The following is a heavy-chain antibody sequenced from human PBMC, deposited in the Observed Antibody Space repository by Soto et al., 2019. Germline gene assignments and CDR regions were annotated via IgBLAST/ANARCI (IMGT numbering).Heavy chain of an antibody. Sequence: QVQLQESGPGLVKPSGTLSLTCAVSGGSISSSNWWSWVRQPPGKGLEWIGEIYHSGSTNYNPSRQRRVTISVDKSKNQFSLKLSSVTAADTAVYSCARPRYVLGAFDIWGQGTMVTVSS. D-gene: IGHD3-16*01. J-gene: IGHJ3*02. CDR3: ARPRYVLGAFDI. CDR1: GGSISSSNW. V-gene: IGHV4-4*02. CDR2: IYHSGST.